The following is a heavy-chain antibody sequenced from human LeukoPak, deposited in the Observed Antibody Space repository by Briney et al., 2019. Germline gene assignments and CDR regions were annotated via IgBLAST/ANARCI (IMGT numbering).Heavy chain of an antibody. J-gene: IGHJ1*01. D-gene: IGHD6-6*01. CDR3: ARGGAARLHFQN. CDR1: GGSISTYY. Sequence: PSETLSLTCIVSGGSISTYYWNWIRQPPGKGLEWIGYIYHSGSTNYNPSLQSRVTTSVDTSKNQFSLNLNSVTAADTAVYYCARGGAARLHFQNWGQGTLVTVSS. CDR2: IYHSGST. V-gene: IGHV4-59*01.